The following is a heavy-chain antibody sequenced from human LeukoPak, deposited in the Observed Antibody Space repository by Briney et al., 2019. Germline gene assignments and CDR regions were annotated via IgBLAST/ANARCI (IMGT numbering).Heavy chain of an antibody. CDR1: EFPFIGYW. D-gene: IGHD5-12*01. CDR3: ARAQWRRPDY. Sequence: PGGPLRLSCAASEFPFIGYWMSWFRRAPGKGLEWVVTIKKDGSETNYVDSVKGRFTISRDNAKNSLYLQMNSLRIEDTAVYYCARAQWRRPDYWGQGTLVTVSS. V-gene: IGHV3-7*02. CDR2: IKKDGSET. J-gene: IGHJ4*02.